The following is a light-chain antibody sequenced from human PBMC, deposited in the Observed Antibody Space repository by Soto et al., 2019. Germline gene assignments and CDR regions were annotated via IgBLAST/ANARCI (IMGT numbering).Light chain of an antibody. CDR3: QQYGSSPNT. CDR1: QSVSSSY. J-gene: IGKJ2*01. Sequence: EIVLTQSPGTLSLSPGERATLSCRASQSVSSSYLAWYQHKPGQAPRLLIYGASSRATGIPDRFSGSGSGTDFTLPISRLEPEDFAVYYCQQYGSSPNTFGQGTKLEIK. CDR2: GAS. V-gene: IGKV3-20*01.